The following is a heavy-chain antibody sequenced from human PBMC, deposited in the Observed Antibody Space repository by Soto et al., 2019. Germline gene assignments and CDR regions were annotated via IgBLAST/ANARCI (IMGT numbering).Heavy chain of an antibody. CDR3: ARLVGNSRLDY. V-gene: IGHV6-1*01. Sequence: SQTLSLTCAISGDSVSNIDAVWNWIRQSPSRGLEWLGRTYYRSRWHNEYALSVKSRMTINPDTSRNQFSLQLSSVTPEDTAVYYCARLVGNSRLDYWGQGTLVTVSS. J-gene: IGHJ4*02. CDR1: GDSVSNIDAV. CDR2: TYYRSRWHN. D-gene: IGHD5-18*01.